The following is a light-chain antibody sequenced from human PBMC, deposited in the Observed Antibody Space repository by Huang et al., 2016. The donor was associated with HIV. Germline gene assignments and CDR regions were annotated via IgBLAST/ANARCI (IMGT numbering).Light chain of an antibody. V-gene: IGKV2D-29*01. J-gene: IGKJ1*01. CDR3: MQSKKLPPT. Sequence: EIVLTQSPHSLSVTPGQPASISCPASQGLLYSDGKTHLYWYLQKAGHPPHLLIYEVSNRFSGVPDRFSGSGSGTDFTLEISRVEAEDVGTYYCMQSKKLPPTFGQGTKVEV. CDR1: QGLLYSDGKTH. CDR2: EVS.